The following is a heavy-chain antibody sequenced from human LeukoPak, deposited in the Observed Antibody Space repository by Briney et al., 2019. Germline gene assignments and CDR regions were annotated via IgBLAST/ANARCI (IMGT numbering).Heavy chain of an antibody. J-gene: IGHJ4*02. CDR3: ARAAQRSYYNSSGYYHFDY. CDR2: IYYSGST. D-gene: IGHD3-22*01. Sequence: PSETLSLTCTVSGGSISSYYWSWIRQPPGKGLEWIGYIYYSGSTNYTPSLKTRVTISVDTSKNQFSLKLSSVTAADTAVYYCARAAQRSYYNSSGYYHFDYWGQGTLVTVSS. V-gene: IGHV4-59*01. CDR1: GGSISSYY.